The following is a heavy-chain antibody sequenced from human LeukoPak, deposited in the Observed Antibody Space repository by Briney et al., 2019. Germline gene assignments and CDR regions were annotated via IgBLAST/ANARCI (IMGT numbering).Heavy chain of an antibody. D-gene: IGHD3-22*01. J-gene: IGHJ4*02. CDR2: ISSSSSTI. Sequence: GGSLRLSCAASGFTFSSYSMNWVRQAPGKGLEWVSYISSSSSTIYYADSVKGRFTISRDNAKNSLYLQMNSLRAEDTAVYYCAKDFYPSYYYDTNGYYLDYWGQGTLVTVSS. CDR3: AKDFYPSYYYDTNGYYLDY. V-gene: IGHV3-48*01. CDR1: GFTFSSYS.